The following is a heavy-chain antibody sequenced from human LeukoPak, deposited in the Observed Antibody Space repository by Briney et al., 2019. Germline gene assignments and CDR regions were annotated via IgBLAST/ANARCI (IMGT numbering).Heavy chain of an antibody. D-gene: IGHD3-3*01. CDR3: AREFSSKLEWFAYVTGDDAFDV. CDR1: GYSFTGYH. CDR2: VNPNTCDT. Sequence: ASVNVSCKAFGYSFTGYHLHWVRQAPRQGLEWMGGVNPNTCDTNYARKFQGRVTITSDSAINTVNMQLNRLTSHATAVYYCAREFSSKLEWFAYVTGDDAFDVWGQGPMIPVS. J-gene: IGHJ3*01. V-gene: IGHV1-2*02.